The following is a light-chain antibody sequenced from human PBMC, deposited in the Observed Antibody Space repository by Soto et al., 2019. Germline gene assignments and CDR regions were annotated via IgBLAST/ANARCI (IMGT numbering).Light chain of an antibody. CDR2: DVS. CDR1: SSDVGAYNY. J-gene: IGLJ2*01. V-gene: IGLV2-14*03. CDR3: SLYTSSSTLGI. Sequence: QSALTQPASVSGSPGQSITISCTGTSSDVGAYNYVSWYQHHPGKAPKLMIYDVSHRPSGVSNRFSGSKSGNTASLTISGLQAEDEADYYCSLYTSSSTLGIFGGGTKLTVL.